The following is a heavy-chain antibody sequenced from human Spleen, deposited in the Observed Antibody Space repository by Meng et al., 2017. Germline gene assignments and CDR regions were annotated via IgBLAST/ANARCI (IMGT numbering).Heavy chain of an antibody. CDR1: GGSFSAYY. CDR2: VNHSGST. CDR3: ARGRTLHCFDY. J-gene: IGHJ4*02. V-gene: IGHV4-34*01. Sequence: SETLSLTCAVYGGSFSAYYWSWIRQPPGKGLEWIGEVNHSGSTTYTPSLKSRVTISVDASKNQFSLNLSSVTAADTAVYYCARGRTLHCFDYWGQGTLVTVSS.